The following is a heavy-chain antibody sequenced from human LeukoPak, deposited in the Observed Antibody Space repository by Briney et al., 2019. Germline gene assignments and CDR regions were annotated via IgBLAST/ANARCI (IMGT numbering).Heavy chain of an antibody. Sequence: PSETLSLTCTVSGGSISGDYSWNWIRQPPGNGLEWIGYIYHSGSTYYSPSLESRVTMSLDRSKNQFSLKLSSVTAADTAIYYCARVGHYFYSSGSYLGGFDYWGQGALVTVSS. CDR1: GGSISGDYS. D-gene: IGHD3-10*01. V-gene: IGHV4-30-2*01. J-gene: IGHJ4*02. CDR3: ARVGHYFYSSGSYLGGFDY. CDR2: IYHSGST.